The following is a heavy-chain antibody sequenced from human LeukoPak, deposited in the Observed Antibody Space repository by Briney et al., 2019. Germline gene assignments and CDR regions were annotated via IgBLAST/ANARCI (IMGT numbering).Heavy chain of an antibody. J-gene: IGHJ4*02. Sequence: GGSLRLSCAASGFTFSSYGMHWVRQAPGKGLEWVAVIWYDGSNKYYADSVKGRFTISRDNSKNTLYLQMNSLRAEDTAVYYCARDEWDRPRLYFDYWGQGTLVTVSS. CDR3: ARDEWDRPRLYFDY. V-gene: IGHV3-33*01. CDR1: GFTFSSYG. D-gene: IGHD1-26*01. CDR2: IWYDGSNK.